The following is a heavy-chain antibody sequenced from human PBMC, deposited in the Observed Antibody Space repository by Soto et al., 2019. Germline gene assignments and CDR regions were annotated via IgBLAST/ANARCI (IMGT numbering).Heavy chain of an antibody. CDR2: TYYRSKWYN. J-gene: IGHJ6*03. CDR1: GDSVSSNSAA. D-gene: IGHD2-2*01. Sequence: SRTLTLTCAISGDSVSSNSAAWNWIRQSPSRGLEWLGRTYYRSKWYNDYAVSVKSRITINPDTSKNQFSLQLNSVTPEDTAVYYCARDLDVVVPAATYYYYYMDVWGKGTTVTFSS. CDR3: ARDLDVVVPAATYYYYYMDV. V-gene: IGHV6-1*01.